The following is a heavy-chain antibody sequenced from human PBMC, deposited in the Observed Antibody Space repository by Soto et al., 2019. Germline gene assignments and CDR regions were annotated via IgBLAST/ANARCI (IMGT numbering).Heavy chain of an antibody. J-gene: IGHJ4*02. CDR1: GQSFSGHS. V-gene: IGHV4-34*01. Sequence: QVQLQQWGAGLVKPSETLSLSCAVYGQSFSGHSWAWIRQPPGKGLEWMGEINESGSTYYNPSLKIRVTISTDTSKNQFSLKLSSVSAADTAAYFCARGSGIVALPGELEDVNYDYWGQGTLVNVSS. D-gene: IGHD1-1*01. CDR2: INESGST. CDR3: ARGSGIVALPGELEDVNYDY.